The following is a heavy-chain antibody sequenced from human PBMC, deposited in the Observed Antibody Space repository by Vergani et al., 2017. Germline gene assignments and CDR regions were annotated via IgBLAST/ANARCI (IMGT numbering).Heavy chain of an antibody. V-gene: IGHV2-26*01. CDR1: GFSLSDGRMG. J-gene: IGHJ4*02. D-gene: IGHD1-14*01. CDR2: IFSNDEK. Sequence: QVALKESGPVLVKPTETLTLTCTVSGFSLSDGRMGVSWIRQSPGKALEWLAHIFSNDEKSYSTSLKSRLTISKDTSKSQVVLTMTNMDPVDTATYYCARGRGTPGGYWGQGTLVTVSS. CDR3: ARGRGTPGGY.